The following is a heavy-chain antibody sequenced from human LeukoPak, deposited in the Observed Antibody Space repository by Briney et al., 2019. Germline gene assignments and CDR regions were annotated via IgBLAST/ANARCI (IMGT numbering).Heavy chain of an antibody. CDR2: IYYSGST. D-gene: IGHD2-2*01. Sequence: SQTLSHTCTVSGGSISSGGYYWSWIRQHPGKGLEWIGYIYYSGSTYYNPSLKSRVTISVDTSKNQFSLKLSSVTAADTAVYYCARDSVFRKNIPAAMGPSYYYYYMDVWGKGTTVTVSS. J-gene: IGHJ6*03. CDR3: ARDSVFRKNIPAAMGPSYYYYYMDV. V-gene: IGHV4-31*03. CDR1: GGSISSGGYY.